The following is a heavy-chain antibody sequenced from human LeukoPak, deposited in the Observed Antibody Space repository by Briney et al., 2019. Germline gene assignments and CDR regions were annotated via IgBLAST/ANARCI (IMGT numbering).Heavy chain of an antibody. CDR3: TRDIVGAKEDY. J-gene: IGHJ4*02. Sequence: GGSLRLSCAASGFTFSSYGMHWVRQAPGKGLEWVAVISYDGSDKYSADSVKGRFTISRDNSKNTLYLQMNSLKTEDTAVYYCTRDIVGAKEDYWGQGTLVTVSS. V-gene: IGHV3-30*03. D-gene: IGHD1-26*01. CDR2: ISYDGSDK. CDR1: GFTFSSYG.